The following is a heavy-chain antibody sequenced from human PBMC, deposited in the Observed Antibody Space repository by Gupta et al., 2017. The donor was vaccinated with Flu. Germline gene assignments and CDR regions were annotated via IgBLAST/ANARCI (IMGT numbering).Heavy chain of an antibody. CDR2: IYTSGST. V-gene: IGHV4-61*02. J-gene: IGHJ3*02. Sequence: QVQLQESGPGLVKPSQTLSLTCTVSGGSISSVSYSWSWIRQPAGKGLEWIGRIYTSGSTNYNPSLKSRVTISVDTSKNQFSLKLSSVTAADTAVYYCARAPLDYDQGGDAYDIWGQGTMVTVSS. CDR1: GGSISSVSYS. CDR3: ARAPLDYDQGGDAYDI. D-gene: IGHD3-22*01.